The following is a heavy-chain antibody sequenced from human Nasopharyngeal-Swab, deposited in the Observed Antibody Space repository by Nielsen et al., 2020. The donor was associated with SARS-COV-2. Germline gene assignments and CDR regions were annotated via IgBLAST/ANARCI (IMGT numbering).Heavy chain of an antibody. D-gene: IGHD2-15*01. CDR2: INPNSGGT. J-gene: IGHJ6*03. Sequence: ASVKVSCKASGYTFTGYYMHWVRQAPGQGLEWMGWINPNSGGTNYAQKFQGWVTMTRDTSISTAYMELSRLRSDDTAVYYCARDPGGILSPSDYMDVWGKGTTVTVSS. CDR3: ARDPGGILSPSDYMDV. CDR1: GYTFTGYY. V-gene: IGHV1-2*04.